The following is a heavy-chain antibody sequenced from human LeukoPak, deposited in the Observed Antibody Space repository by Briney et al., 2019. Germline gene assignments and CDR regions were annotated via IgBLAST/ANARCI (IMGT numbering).Heavy chain of an antibody. D-gene: IGHD4-23*01. CDR3: ASIPRWSKPGDY. V-gene: IGHV3-9*01. CDR2: ISWNSGSI. J-gene: IGHJ4*02. CDR1: GFTFDDYA. Sequence: RTGGSLRLSCAASGFTFDDYAMHWVRQAPGKGLEWVSGISWNSGSIGYADSVKGRFTISRDNAKNSLYLQMNSLRAEDTAVYYCASIPRWSKPGDYWGQGTLVTVSS.